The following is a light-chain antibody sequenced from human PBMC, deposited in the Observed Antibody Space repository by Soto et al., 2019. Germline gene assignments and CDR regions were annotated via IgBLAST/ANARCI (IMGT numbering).Light chain of an antibody. CDR2: AAS. Sequence: EVVVTQSPANQYLSPGERVTLSCRASQSVNNNFLSWYQQKPGQAPRLLIYAASSGATGIPDRFSGSGSGTDFTLTINRLEPEDCVVYYCQYYGNSRTTFGQGTRLEIK. J-gene: IGKJ5*01. CDR1: QSVNNNF. CDR3: QYYGNSRTT. V-gene: IGKV3-20*01.